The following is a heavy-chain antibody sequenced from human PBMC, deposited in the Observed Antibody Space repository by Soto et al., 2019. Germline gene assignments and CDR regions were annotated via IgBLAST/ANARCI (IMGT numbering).Heavy chain of an antibody. CDR3: ASFYGSGSSYYYYGMDV. CDR2: IYHSGST. J-gene: IGHJ6*02. V-gene: IGHV4-30-2*01. Sequence: QLQLQESGSGLVKPSQTLSLTCAVSGGSISSGGYSWSWIRQPPGKGLEWIGYIYHSGSTYYNPSLKSRVTISVDRSKNQFSLKLSSVTAADTAVYYCASFYGSGSSYYYYGMDVWGQGTTVTVSS. D-gene: IGHD3-10*01. CDR1: GGSISSGGYS.